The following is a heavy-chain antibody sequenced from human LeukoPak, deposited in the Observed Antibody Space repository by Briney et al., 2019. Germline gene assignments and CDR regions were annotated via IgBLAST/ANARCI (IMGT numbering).Heavy chain of an antibody. V-gene: IGHV3-15*01. J-gene: IGHJ3*02. CDR3: ATSEVLDAFDI. CDR1: GFTFSNVW. CDR2: IRSKAAGEAT. Sequence: GGSLRLSCAASGFTFSNVWMSWVRQVPGKGLEWVGRIRSKAAGEATHYAAPVKGRFTTSRDDSKNTLYLQMNNLKTEDAAVYYCATSEVLDAFDIWGQGTIITVSS.